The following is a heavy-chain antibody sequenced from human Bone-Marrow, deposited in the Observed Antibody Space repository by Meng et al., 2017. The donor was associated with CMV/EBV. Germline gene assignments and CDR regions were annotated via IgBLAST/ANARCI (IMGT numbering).Heavy chain of an antibody. Sequence: GESLKISCKGSGYSFTSYWIGWVRQMPGKGLEWMGIIYPGDSDTRYSPSFQGQVTISADKSISTAYLQWSSLKASDTAMYYCARPYCSGGSCYGAPFDYWGQGTLFTVSS. J-gene: IGHJ4*02. CDR3: ARPYCSGGSCYGAPFDY. CDR2: IYPGDSDT. CDR1: GYSFTSYW. D-gene: IGHD2-15*01. V-gene: IGHV5-51*01.